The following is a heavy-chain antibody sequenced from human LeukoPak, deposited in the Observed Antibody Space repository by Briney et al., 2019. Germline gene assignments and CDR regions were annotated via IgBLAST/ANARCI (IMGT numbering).Heavy chain of an antibody. CDR3: ARDSGGYGGNWFDP. CDR1: GFTFSSYA. V-gene: IGHV3-23*01. Sequence: GGSLRLSCAASGFTFSSYAMSWVRQAPGKGLEWVSAISGSGGSTYYADSVKGRFTISRDNAKNSLYLQMNSLRAEDTAVYYCARDSGGYGGNWFDPWGQGTLVTVSS. D-gene: IGHD4-23*01. J-gene: IGHJ5*02. CDR2: ISGSGGST.